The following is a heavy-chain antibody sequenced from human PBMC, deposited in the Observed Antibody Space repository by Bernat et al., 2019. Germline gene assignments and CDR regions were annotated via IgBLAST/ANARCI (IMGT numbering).Heavy chain of an antibody. J-gene: IGHJ6*02. CDR2: IYYSGST. CDR1: GGSISSGGYY. V-gene: IGHV4-31*03. CDR3: ARHGSAVLRDYYSGMGV. Sequence: QVQLQESGPGLVKPSQTLSLTCTVSGGSISSGGYYWSWIRQHPGKGLEWIGYIYYSGSTSYSPSLKSRATISIDTSKNQFSLKVTSVTATDTAVYFCARHGSAVLRDYYSGMGVWGHGTTVTVSS. D-gene: IGHD6-19*01.